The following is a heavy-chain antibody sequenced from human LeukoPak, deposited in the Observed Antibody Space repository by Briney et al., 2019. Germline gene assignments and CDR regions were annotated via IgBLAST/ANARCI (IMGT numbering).Heavy chain of an antibody. CDR1: GDSISSGNY. Sequence: SETLSLTCTVSGDSISSGNYWGWIRQPPGKGLEWIGEINHSGSPNNNPSLKSRVSISFDTSKNQFSLKLTPVTAADTAVYYCGSRRTAMFGVIKGPIDYWGQGTLVTVSS. V-gene: IGHV4-38-2*02. CDR3: GSRRTAMFGVIKGPIDY. J-gene: IGHJ4*02. CDR2: INHSGSP. D-gene: IGHD3-3*01.